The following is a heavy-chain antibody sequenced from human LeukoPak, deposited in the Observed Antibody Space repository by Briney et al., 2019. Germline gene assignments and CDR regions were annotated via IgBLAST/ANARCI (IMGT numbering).Heavy chain of an antibody. J-gene: IGHJ4*02. CDR2: IYYSGST. CDR1: GGSISY. D-gene: IGHD6-19*01. V-gene: IGHV4-31*03. Sequence: SETLSLTCTVSGGSISYWTWIRQHPGKGLEWIGYIYYSGSTFYNPSLKSRLTISIDTSNNQFSLKLSSVTAADTAVYYCARVAPGGGSGWEFDYWGQGTLVTVSS. CDR3: ARVAPGGGSGWEFDY.